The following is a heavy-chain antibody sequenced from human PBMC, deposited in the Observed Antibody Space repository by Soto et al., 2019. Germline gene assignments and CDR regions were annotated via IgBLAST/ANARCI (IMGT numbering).Heavy chain of an antibody. Sequence: QVQLVQSGAEVKKPGSSVKVSCKASGGTFSSYAISWVRQAPGQGLEWMGGIIPIFGTANYSQKFQGRVTITADESTSTAYMERSSLRYEDTAVYYCAGKDTIFGVVTWFDPWGQGTLVTVSS. CDR3: AGKDTIFGVVTWFDP. CDR1: GGTFSSYA. J-gene: IGHJ5*02. D-gene: IGHD3-3*01. CDR2: IIPIFGTA. V-gene: IGHV1-69*01.